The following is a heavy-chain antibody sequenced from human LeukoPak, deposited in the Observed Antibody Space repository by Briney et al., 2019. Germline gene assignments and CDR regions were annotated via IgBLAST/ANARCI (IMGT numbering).Heavy chain of an antibody. Sequence: GGSLRLSCAASGFTFSSFAMTWVRQAPGKRLEWVSLISASGSPTYYADSVKGRFTISRDNSKNTLYLQMNSLRPEDTAVYYCAKRAIVAAGTVFDYWGQGTLVTVSS. CDR2: ISASGSPT. CDR1: GFTFSSFA. J-gene: IGHJ4*02. CDR3: AKRAIVAAGTVFDY. V-gene: IGHV3-23*01. D-gene: IGHD6-13*01.